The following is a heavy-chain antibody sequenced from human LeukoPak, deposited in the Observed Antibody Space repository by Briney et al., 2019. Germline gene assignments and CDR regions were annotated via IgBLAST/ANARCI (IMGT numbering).Heavy chain of an antibody. CDR2: IYYSGST. Sequence: NSSQTLSLTCTVSGGSISSGGYYWSWIRQHPGKGLEWIGHIYYSGSTYHSPSLKSRVTISVDTSKNQFSLKLSSVTAADTAVYYCAKDPGYQLLSQGFDYWGQGTLVTVSS. CDR3: AKDPGYQLLSQGFDY. D-gene: IGHD2-2*01. V-gene: IGHV4-31*03. J-gene: IGHJ4*02. CDR1: GGSISSGGYY.